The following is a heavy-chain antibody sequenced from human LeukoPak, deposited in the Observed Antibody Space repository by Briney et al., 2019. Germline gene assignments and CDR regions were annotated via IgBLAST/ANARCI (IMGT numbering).Heavy chain of an antibody. Sequence: ASVKVSCKASGYTFTGYYMHWLRQAPGQGLEWMGRINPNSGGTNYAQKFQGRVTMTRDTSISTAYMELSRLRSDDTAVYYCARVPAAANWLDPWGQGTLVTVSS. CDR1: GYTFTGYY. J-gene: IGHJ5*02. CDR2: INPNSGGT. CDR3: ARVPAAANWLDP. D-gene: IGHD2-2*01. V-gene: IGHV1-2*06.